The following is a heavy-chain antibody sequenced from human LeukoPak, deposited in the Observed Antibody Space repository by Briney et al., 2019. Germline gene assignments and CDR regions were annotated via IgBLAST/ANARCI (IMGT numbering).Heavy chain of an antibody. CDR2: ISGSGDST. CDR3: AKSDCTGASCYTQKD. V-gene: IGHV3-23*01. D-gene: IGHD2-2*02. Sequence: GGSLRLSCAASGFTFSSFAMNWVRQAPGKGLEWVPVISGSGDSTNYADSVKGRFTISRDNSKNTLYLQMNSLRAEDTALYYCAKSDCTGASCYTQKDWGHGPLVTVSS. CDR1: GFTFSSFA. J-gene: IGHJ4*01.